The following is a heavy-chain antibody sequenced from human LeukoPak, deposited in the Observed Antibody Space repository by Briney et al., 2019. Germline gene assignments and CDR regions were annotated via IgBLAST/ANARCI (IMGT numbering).Heavy chain of an antibody. CDR1: GYTFTIYG. J-gene: IGHJ4*02. V-gene: IGHV1-18*01. Sequence: ASVKLSCKASGYTFTIYGISWVRQAPGQGLEWMGWSSAYHGNTNYSQKLQGRVTMPTDTSTSTAYMELSSLRSDDTAVYYCAKAAEQQLGEAFDYWGQGTLVTVSS. D-gene: IGHD6-13*01. CDR3: AKAAEQQLGEAFDY. CDR2: SSAYHGNT.